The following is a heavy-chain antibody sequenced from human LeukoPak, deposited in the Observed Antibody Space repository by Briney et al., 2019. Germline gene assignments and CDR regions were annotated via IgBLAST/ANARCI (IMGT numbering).Heavy chain of an antibody. CDR3: ARVEARHGGNPNLGAFDI. CDR1: GGSISSYY. D-gene: IGHD4-23*01. CDR2: ISYSGST. V-gene: IGHV4-59*01. Sequence: KPSETLSLTCTVSGGSISSYYWIWIRQPPGKGLEWIGYISYSGSTNYNPSLKSRVAISLDTSKNQFSLKLSSVTAADTAVYYCARVEARHGGNPNLGAFDIWGQGTMVTVSS. J-gene: IGHJ3*02.